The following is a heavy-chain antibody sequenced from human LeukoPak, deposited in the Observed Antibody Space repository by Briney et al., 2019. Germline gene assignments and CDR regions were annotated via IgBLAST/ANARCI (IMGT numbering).Heavy chain of an antibody. D-gene: IGHD3-22*01. J-gene: IGHJ4*02. CDR2: ISSRSSYI. V-gene: IGHV3-21*01. CDR1: GFTFSSYS. CDR3: ARGYYDNSGYYFPFDF. Sequence: GGSLRLSCAVSGFTFSSYSMNWVRQAPGKGLEWVSSISSRSSYIYYADSVKGRFTISRDNAKNSLYLQMNSLRAEDTAVYYCARGYYDNSGYYFPFDFWGQGTLVTVSS.